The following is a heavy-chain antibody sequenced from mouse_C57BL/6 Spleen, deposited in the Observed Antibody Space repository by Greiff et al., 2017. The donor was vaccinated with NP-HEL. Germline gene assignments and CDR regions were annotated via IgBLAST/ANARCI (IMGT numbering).Heavy chain of an antibody. CDR2: ISSGGDYI. J-gene: IGHJ1*03. V-gene: IGHV5-9-1*02. D-gene: IGHD1-1*01. Sequence: RVESGEGLVKPGGSLKLSCAASGFTFSSYAMSWVRQTPEKRLEWVAYISSGGDYIYYADTVKGRFTISRDNARNTLYLQMSSLKSEDTAMYYCTRGGYGSRYFDVWGTGTTVTVSS. CDR3: TRGGYGSRYFDV. CDR1: GFTFSSYA.